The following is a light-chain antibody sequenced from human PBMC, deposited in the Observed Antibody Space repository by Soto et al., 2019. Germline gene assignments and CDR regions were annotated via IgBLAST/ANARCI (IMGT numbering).Light chain of an antibody. CDR3: QQNYSGRT. V-gene: IGKV1-39*01. Sequence: DIQMTQSPSSLSASVRDRVTITCRASQSISNFLNWYQQKPGKASKLLIYAAYILQSGVPSRFSGSGSGTDFILTITTLQPEDFATYYCQQNYSGRTFGGGTKVEIK. CDR2: AAY. J-gene: IGKJ4*01. CDR1: QSISNF.